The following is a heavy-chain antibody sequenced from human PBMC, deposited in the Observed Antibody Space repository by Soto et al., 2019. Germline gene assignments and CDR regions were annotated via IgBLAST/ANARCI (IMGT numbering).Heavy chain of an antibody. CDR2: IYWDDDK. Sequence: QITLKESGPTLVKPTQTLTLTCTFSGFSLSTSGLGVAWIRQPPGKALEWLALIYWDDDKRYSPSLKSRLTITTDTSKSQVVLTMTNMDPVDTATYYCAHIPGRDYGSPHRGFNYWGQGTLVTVSS. J-gene: IGHJ4*02. D-gene: IGHD3-10*01. CDR3: AHIPGRDYGSPHRGFNY. CDR1: GFSLSTSGLG. V-gene: IGHV2-5*02.